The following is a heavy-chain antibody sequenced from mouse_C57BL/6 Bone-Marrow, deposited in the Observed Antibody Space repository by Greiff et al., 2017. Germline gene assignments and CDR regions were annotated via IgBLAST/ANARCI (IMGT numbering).Heavy chain of an antibody. Sequence: EVKLMESGPVLVKPGASVKMSCKASGYTFTDYYMNWVKQSHGKSLEWIGVINPYNGGTSYNQKFKGKATLTVDKSSSTAYMELNSLTSEDSAVYYCARTRGLAYWGQGTLVTVSA. CDR2: INPYNGGT. V-gene: IGHV1-19*01. J-gene: IGHJ3*01. CDR3: ARTRGLAY. CDR1: GYTFTDYY.